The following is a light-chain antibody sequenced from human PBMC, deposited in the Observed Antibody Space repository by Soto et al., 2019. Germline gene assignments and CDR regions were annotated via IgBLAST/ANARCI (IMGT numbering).Light chain of an antibody. V-gene: IGKV3-20*01. CDR3: QQYGSSPRT. J-gene: IGKJ1*01. CDR1: QSVSSSY. Sequence: IVFTQSVGTLSLPPRERATLACRGSQSVSSSYVAWYQQKPGQAPRLLIYGASRRATGIPDRFSGSGSGTDFTLTISRLEPEDFAVYYCQQYGSSPRTFGQGTKVDIK. CDR2: GAS.